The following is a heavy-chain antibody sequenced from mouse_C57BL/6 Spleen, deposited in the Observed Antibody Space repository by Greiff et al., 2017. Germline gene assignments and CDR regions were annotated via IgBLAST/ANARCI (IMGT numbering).Heavy chain of an antibody. CDR3: ARDYGYDGGNFAY. V-gene: IGHV3-6*01. CDR1: GYSITSGYY. D-gene: IGHD2-2*01. CDR2: ISYDGSN. Sequence: EVQLQESGPGLVKPSQSLSLTCSVTGYSITSGYYWNWIRQFPGNKLEWMGYISYDGSNNYNPSLKNRISITRYTSKNQFFLKLNSVTTEDTATYYCARDYGYDGGNFAYWGQGTLVTVSA. J-gene: IGHJ3*01.